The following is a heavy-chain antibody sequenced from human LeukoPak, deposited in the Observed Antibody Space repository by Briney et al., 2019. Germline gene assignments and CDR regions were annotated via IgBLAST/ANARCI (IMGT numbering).Heavy chain of an antibody. J-gene: IGHJ6*02. CDR3: ARDRSSSWSPNYYYYGMDV. V-gene: IGHV4-61*01. CDR1: GGSVSSGSYY. Sequence: SETLSLTCTVSGGSVSSGSYYWSWIRQPPGKGLEWIGYIYYCGSTNYNPSLKSRVTISVDTSKNQFSLKLSSVTAADTAVYYCARDRSSSWSPNYYYYGMDVWGQGTTVTVSS. CDR2: IYYCGST. D-gene: IGHD6-13*01.